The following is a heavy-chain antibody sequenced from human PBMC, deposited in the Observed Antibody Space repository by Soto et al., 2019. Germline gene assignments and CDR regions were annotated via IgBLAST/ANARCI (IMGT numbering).Heavy chain of an antibody. V-gene: IGHV1-69*01. Sequence: QVQLVQSGAEVKKPGSSVKVSCKASGGTFSSYAISWVGQAPGQGLEWMGGIIPIFGTANYAQKFQGRVTITADESSSTAYMELSSLRSEDTAAYYCAWGSIVVVVAATPWGTDVWGQGTTVTVSS. D-gene: IGHD2-15*01. CDR1: GGTFSSYA. CDR3: AWGSIVVVVAATPWGTDV. CDR2: IIPIFGTA. J-gene: IGHJ6*02.